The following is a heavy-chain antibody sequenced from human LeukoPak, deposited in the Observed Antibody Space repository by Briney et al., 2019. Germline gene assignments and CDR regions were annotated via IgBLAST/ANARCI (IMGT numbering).Heavy chain of an antibody. CDR1: GYTFSGTGWY. V-gene: IGHV1-2*02. Sequence: ASVKVSCKASGYTFSGTGWYLYWLRQAPGQGLECMGWIYPYTGATHSAQKFQGRVAMTRDTSISTAYMELSRLRPDDTAVYCCARDGPAQMVDFDYWGQGTLVTVSS. CDR3: ARDGPAQMVDFDY. CDR2: IYPYTGAT. J-gene: IGHJ4*02. D-gene: IGHD3-10*01.